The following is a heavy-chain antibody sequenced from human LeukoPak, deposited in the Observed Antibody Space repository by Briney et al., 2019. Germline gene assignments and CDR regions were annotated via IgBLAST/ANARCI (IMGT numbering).Heavy chain of an antibody. D-gene: IGHD1-20*01. CDR3: AKLYNWNDQVDY. J-gene: IGHJ4*02. CDR2: ISGSGGST. CDR1: GFTFSSYA. Sequence: GGSLRLSCAASGFTFSSYAMSWVRQAPGKWLEWVSAISGSGGSTYYADSVKGRFTISRDNSKNTLYLQMNSLRAEDTAVYYCAKLYNWNDQVDYWGQGTLVTVSS. V-gene: IGHV3-23*01.